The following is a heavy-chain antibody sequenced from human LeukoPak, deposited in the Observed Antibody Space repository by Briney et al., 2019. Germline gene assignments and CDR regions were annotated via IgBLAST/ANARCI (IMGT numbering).Heavy chain of an antibody. V-gene: IGHV1-69*13. D-gene: IGHD2-2*01. CDR2: IIPIFGTA. Sequence: GASVKVSCKASGGTFSSYAISWVRQAPGQGLEWMGGIIPIFGTANYAQKFQGRVTITADESTSTAYMELSSLRSEDTAVYYCAIPAAIIGDAFDIWGQGTMVTVSS. CDR3: AIPAAIIGDAFDI. J-gene: IGHJ3*02. CDR1: GGTFSSYA.